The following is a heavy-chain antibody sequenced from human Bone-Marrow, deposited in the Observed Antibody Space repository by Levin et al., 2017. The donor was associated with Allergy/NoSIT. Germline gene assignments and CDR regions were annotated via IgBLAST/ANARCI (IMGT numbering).Heavy chain of an antibody. CDR3: ARDRWEHVVPEPY. D-gene: IGHD1-26*01. Sequence: GESLKISCAASGFTFSSYWMHWVRQAPGKGLVWVSRINSDGSSTSYADSVKGRFTISRDNAKNTLYLQMNSLRAEDTAVYYCARDRWEHVVPEPYWGQGTLVTVSS. V-gene: IGHV3-74*01. CDR1: GFTFSSYW. CDR2: INSDGSST. J-gene: IGHJ4*02.